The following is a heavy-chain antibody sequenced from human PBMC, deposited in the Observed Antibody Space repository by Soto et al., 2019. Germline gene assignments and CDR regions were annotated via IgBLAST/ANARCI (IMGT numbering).Heavy chain of an antibody. CDR3: AINPPADYGDYGDFQH. J-gene: IGHJ1*01. CDR2: IIPIFGTA. D-gene: IGHD4-17*01. Sequence: QVQLVQSGAEVKKPGSSVQVSCKASGGTFSSYAISWVRQAPGQGLEWMGGIIPIFGTANYAQKFQGRVTITADESTSTAYMELSSLRSEDTAVYYCAINPPADYGDYGDFQHWGQGTLVTVSS. V-gene: IGHV1-69*01. CDR1: GGTFSSYA.